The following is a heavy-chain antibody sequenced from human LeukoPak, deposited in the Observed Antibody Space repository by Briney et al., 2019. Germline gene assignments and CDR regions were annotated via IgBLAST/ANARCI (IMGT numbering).Heavy chain of an antibody. Sequence: GGSLRLSCAASGFPFSSYAMSWVRQAPGKGLEWVSAISGSGGSPYYADSVKGRFTICRDNSKSTLYLQMHSLRAEDTAVYYCAKGGPPSVEYFQNWGQGTLVTVSS. CDR1: GFPFSSYA. CDR3: AKGGPPSVEYFQN. CDR2: ISGSGGSP. J-gene: IGHJ1*01. V-gene: IGHV3-23*01.